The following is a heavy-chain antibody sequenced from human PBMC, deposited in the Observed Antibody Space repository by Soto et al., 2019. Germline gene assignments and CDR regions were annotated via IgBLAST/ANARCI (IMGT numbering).Heavy chain of an antibody. V-gene: IGHV3-30*18. J-gene: IGHJ5*02. D-gene: IGHD1-26*01. Sequence: GGSLRLSCAASGFTFSNYGMHWVRQAPGKGLEWVAVISYDGKNKYQADSVKGRFTISRDNSKNTLYLQMNSLRAEDTAVYYCAKSGTSGSDYRSWFDPWGQGTLVTVSS. CDR3: AKSGTSGSDYRSWFDP. CDR2: ISYDGKNK. CDR1: GFTFSNYG.